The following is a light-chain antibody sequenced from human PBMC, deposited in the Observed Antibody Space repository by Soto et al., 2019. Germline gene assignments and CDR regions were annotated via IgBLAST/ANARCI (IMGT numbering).Light chain of an antibody. Sequence: QSVLTQPPSASGTPGQMVTISCSGRSSNIGSNFVYWYQHLPGTAPKLVIYRNSQRPSGVPDRFSGSKSGTSASLAISGLQSEDEADYYCAGWDDSLSGYVFGPGTKVTVL. CDR2: RNS. J-gene: IGLJ1*01. CDR3: AGWDDSLSGYV. V-gene: IGLV1-47*01. CDR1: SSNIGSNF.